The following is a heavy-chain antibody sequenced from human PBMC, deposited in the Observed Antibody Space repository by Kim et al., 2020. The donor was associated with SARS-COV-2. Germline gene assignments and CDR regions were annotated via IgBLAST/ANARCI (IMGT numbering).Heavy chain of an antibody. CDR3: AREEVIRDYFHYGGMDV. CDR2: ISSSSSYI. D-gene: IGHD2-21*01. V-gene: IGHV3-21*01. Sequence: GGSLRLSCAASGFTFSSYSMNWVRQAPGKGLEWVSSISSSSSYIYYADSVKGRFTISRDNAKNSLFLQMNSLRAEDTAVYYCAREEVIRDYFHYGGMDVWGRGTRDSVSS. J-gene: IGHJ6*02. CDR1: GFTFSSYS.